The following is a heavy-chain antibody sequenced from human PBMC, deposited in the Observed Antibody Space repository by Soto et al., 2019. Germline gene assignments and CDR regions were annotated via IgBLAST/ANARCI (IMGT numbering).Heavy chain of an antibody. J-gene: IGHJ4*02. D-gene: IGHD5-18*01. Sequence: ASVKVSCKASGYTFTGYAMHWVRQAPGQRLEWMGWINAGNGNTKYSQKFQGRVTITRDTSASTAYMELSSLRSEDTAVYYCAKVGFPYSYGYLFYYWGQGTLVTVSS. V-gene: IGHV1-3*01. CDR3: AKVGFPYSYGYLFYY. CDR1: GYTFTGYA. CDR2: INAGNGNT.